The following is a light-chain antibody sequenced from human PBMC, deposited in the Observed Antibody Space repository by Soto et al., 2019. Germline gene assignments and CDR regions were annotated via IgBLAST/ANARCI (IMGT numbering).Light chain of an antibody. CDR1: SSDVGHNH. V-gene: IGLV2-14*01. J-gene: IGLJ3*02. CDR2: DVS. CDR3: RSYTSRGV. Sequence: QSALTQPASVSGSPGQSITISCTGTSSDVGHNHVSWYQQHAGKVPKLIIYDVSTRPSGVSTRFSGSKSGNTASLTISGLQAEDEADYYCRSYTSRGVFGGGTKVTVL.